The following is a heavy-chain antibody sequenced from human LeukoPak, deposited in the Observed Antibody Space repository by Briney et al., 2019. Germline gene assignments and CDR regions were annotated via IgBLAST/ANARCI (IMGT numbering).Heavy chain of an antibody. J-gene: IGHJ4*02. CDR2: ISGSGGST. Sequence: GGSLRLSCAASGITVSSNYMSWVRQAPGKGLEWVSAISGSGGSTYYADSVKGRFTISRDNSKNTLYLQMNSLRAEDTAVYYCAKGFLEWSLYYFDYWGQGTLVTVSS. V-gene: IGHV3-23*01. CDR3: AKGFLEWSLYYFDY. CDR1: GITVSSNY. D-gene: IGHD3-3*01.